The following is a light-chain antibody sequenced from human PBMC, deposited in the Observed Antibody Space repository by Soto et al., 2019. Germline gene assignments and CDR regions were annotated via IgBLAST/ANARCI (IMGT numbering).Light chain of an antibody. CDR1: QGVDSKY. CDR3: QQYGYSSWT. J-gene: IGKJ1*01. Sequence: EIVLTQSPGTLSLSPGERATLSCRASQGVDSKYLAWYQQKPGQAPRILIFAASSRATGIPDRFSGSGSGTDFTLTISRLEPGDFAVYYCQQYGYSSWTFGQGTKVEIK. V-gene: IGKV3-20*01. CDR2: AAS.